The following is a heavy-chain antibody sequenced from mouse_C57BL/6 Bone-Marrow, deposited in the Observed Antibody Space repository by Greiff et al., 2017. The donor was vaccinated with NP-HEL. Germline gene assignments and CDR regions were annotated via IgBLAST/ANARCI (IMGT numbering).Heavy chain of an antibody. Sequence: VQLKQSGPVLVKPGASVKMSCKASGYTFTDYYMNWVKQSHGKSLEWIGVINPYNGGTSYNQKLKGKATLTVDKSSSTAYMELNSLTSEDSAVYYCAREPLLYYGSSYRYFDVWGTGTTVTVSS. CDR3: AREPLLYYGSSYRYFDV. CDR1: GYTFTDYY. J-gene: IGHJ1*03. V-gene: IGHV1-19*01. CDR2: INPYNGGT. D-gene: IGHD1-1*01.